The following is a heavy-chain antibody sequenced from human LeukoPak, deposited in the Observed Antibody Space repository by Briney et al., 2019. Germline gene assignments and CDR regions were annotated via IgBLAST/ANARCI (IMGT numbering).Heavy chain of an antibody. CDR2: ISSSSTI. Sequence: GGSLRLSCAASGFTFSSYSMNWVRQAPGKGLEWISYISSSSTIYYADSVKGRFTISRDNAKNSLYLQMNSLRAEDTAVYYCAKLDYWGQGTLVTVSS. V-gene: IGHV3-48*01. CDR1: GFTFSSYS. CDR3: AKLDY. J-gene: IGHJ4*02.